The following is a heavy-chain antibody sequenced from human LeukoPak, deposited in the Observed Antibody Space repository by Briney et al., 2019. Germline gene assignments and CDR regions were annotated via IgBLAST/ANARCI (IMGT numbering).Heavy chain of an antibody. V-gene: IGHV4-38-2*02. D-gene: IGHD1-26*01. CDR2: IYHSGST. J-gene: IGHJ5*02. CDR3: ARELVGATTFWWFDP. Sequence: KPSETLSLTCTVSGYSISSGYYWGWIRQPPGKGLEWIGNIYHSGSTYYNPSLKSRVTMSVDTSKNQFSLKLSSVTAADTAVYYCARELVGATTFWWFDPWGQGTLVTVSS. CDR1: GYSISSGYY.